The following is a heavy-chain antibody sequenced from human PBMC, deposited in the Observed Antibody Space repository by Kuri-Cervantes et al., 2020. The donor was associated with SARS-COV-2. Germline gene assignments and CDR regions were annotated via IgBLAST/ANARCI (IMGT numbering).Heavy chain of an antibody. J-gene: IGHJ4*02. CDR2: IRPSGGSK. CDR1: GFPFNDYY. D-gene: IGHD3-16*01. Sequence: LSLTCAAPGFPFNDYYFTWIRQAPGRGLEWVSSIRPSGGSKFYADSVKGRFTISRDDAKSSVYLQMNSLRGEDTAVYYCARDLRMGKSRDYWGQGTLVTVSS. CDR3: ARDLRMGKSRDY. V-gene: IGHV3-11*04.